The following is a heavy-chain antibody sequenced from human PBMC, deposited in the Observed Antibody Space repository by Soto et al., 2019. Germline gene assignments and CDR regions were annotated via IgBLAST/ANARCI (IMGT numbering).Heavy chain of an antibody. CDR2: ISYDGSNE. CDR1: GFTFSSYG. V-gene: IGHV3-30*18. D-gene: IGHD1-26*01. Sequence: PGGSLRLSCAVSGFTFSSYGMHWVRQAPGKGLEWVAHISYDGSNEHYADSVKGRFTISRDNSKNTLYLQMNSLRAEDTSVYYCAKEGGLSGSYYISSSYYFDYWGQGTLVTVSS. J-gene: IGHJ4*02. CDR3: AKEGGLSGSYYISSSYYFDY.